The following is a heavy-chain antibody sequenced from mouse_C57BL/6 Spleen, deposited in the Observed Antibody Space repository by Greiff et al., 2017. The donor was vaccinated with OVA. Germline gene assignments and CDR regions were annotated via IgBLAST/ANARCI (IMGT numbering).Heavy chain of an antibody. CDR3: ARRGYGSTYFDY. J-gene: IGHJ2*01. CDR1: GYTFTSYW. CDR2: IHPNSGST. D-gene: IGHD1-1*01. V-gene: IGHV1-64*01. Sequence: QVQLQQPGAELVKPGASVKLSCKASGYTFTSYWMHWVKQRPGQGLEWIGMIHPNSGSTNYNEKFKSKATLTVDKSSSTAYMQLSSLTSEDSAVYDCARRGYGSTYFDYWGQGTTLTVSS.